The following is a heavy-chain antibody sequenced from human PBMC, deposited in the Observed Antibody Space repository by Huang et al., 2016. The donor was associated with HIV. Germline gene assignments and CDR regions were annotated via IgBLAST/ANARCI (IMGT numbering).Heavy chain of an antibody. CDR1: NFLTYA. J-gene: IGHJ5*02. V-gene: IGHV1-3*01. CDR3: ARDKEAGTPFFDP. CDR2: NNGDGLT. D-gene: IGHD6-19*01. Sequence: NFLTYALHWVRQAPGQRLGWMGWNNGDGLTKYSQKFQGRVTITRDRSASTVYVDFKSLTYEDTAVYYCARDKEAGTPFFDPWGQGTLVTVSS.